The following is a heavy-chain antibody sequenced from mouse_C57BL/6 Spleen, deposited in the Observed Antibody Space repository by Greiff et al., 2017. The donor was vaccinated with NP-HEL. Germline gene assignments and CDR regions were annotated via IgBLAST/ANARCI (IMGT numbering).Heavy chain of an antibody. J-gene: IGHJ3*01. V-gene: IGHV5-4*01. CDR1: GFTFSSYA. CDR2: ISDGGSYT. D-gene: IGHD2-5*01. Sequence: EVQLVESGGGLVKPEGSLKLSCAASGFTFSSYAMSWVRQTPEKRLEWVATISDGGSYTYYPDNVKGRFTISRDNAKNNLYLQMSHLKSEDTAMYYCARGDYSNFPFAYWGQGTLVTVSA. CDR3: ARGDYSNFPFAY.